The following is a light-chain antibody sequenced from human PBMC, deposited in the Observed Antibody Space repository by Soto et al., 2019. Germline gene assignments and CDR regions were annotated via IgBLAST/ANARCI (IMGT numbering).Light chain of an antibody. CDR1: QSISSW. V-gene: IGKV1-5*01. J-gene: IGKJ1*01. CDR2: DAS. CDR3: QQYNSYWT. Sequence: DIQMTQSPSTLSASVGDRVTITCRASQSISSWLAWYQQKPGKAPKLLIYDASSLESGVPSRFSGSGSGTELTLTLSSLQPDDFATYYCQQYNSYWTFGQGTKVEIK.